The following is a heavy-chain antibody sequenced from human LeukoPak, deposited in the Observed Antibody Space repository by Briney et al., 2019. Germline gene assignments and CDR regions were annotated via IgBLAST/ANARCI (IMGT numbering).Heavy chain of an antibody. CDR1: GGSISSYY. J-gene: IGHJ5*02. CDR2: IYYSGST. Sequence: SENLSLTCTVSGGSISSYYWSWIRQPPGKGLEWIGYIYYSGSTNYNPSLKSRVTISVDTSKNQFSLKLSSVTAADTAVYYCARLRLQRDWFDPWGQGTLVTVSS. V-gene: IGHV4-59*08. CDR3: ARLRLQRDWFDP. D-gene: IGHD4-4*01.